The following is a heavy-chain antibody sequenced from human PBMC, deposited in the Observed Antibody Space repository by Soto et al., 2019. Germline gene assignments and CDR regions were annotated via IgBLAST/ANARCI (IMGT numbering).Heavy chain of an antibody. J-gene: IGHJ4*02. D-gene: IGHD2-15*01. CDR3: AKDVSGLGYCSGGSCYSAPY. Sequence: GGSLRLSCAASGFTFSSYAMSWVRQAPGKGLEWVSAISGSGGSTYYADSVKGRFTISRDNSKNTLYLQMNSLRAEDTAVYYCAKDVSGLGYCSGGSCYSAPYWGQGTLVTVSS. CDR2: ISGSGGST. CDR1: GFTFSSYA. V-gene: IGHV3-23*01.